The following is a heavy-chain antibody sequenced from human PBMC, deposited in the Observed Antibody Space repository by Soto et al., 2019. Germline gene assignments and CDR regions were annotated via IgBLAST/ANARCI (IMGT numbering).Heavy chain of an antibody. CDR2: IIPMFGTA. CDR3: ARGVVVVAASQLGWFDP. V-gene: IGHV1-69*01. D-gene: IGHD2-15*01. CDR1: GGTFSRYA. J-gene: IGHJ5*02. Sequence: QVQLVPSGAEVKKPGSSVKVSCKASGGTFSRYAISWVRQAPGQGLEWMGGIIPMFGTAKYVQKFQGRLTITPAESTTTGYMELRSRRSDDTAVYYCARGVVVVAASQLGWFDPWGQGTLVTVSS.